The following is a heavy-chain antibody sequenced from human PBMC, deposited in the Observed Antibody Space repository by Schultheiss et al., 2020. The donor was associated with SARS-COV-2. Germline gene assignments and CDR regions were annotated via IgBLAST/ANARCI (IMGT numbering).Heavy chain of an antibody. CDR3: ARGHDPVTYPYYFDY. Sequence: GGSLRLSCKASGYTFTSYGIVWVRQAPGQGLEWMGWISAYNGNTNYAQKLQGRVTMTTDTSTSTAYMELRSLTSDDTAVYYCARGHDPVTYPYYFDYWGQGTLVTVSS. D-gene: IGHD1-1*01. CDR1: GYTFTSYG. V-gene: IGHV1-18*01. J-gene: IGHJ4*02. CDR2: ISAYNGNT.